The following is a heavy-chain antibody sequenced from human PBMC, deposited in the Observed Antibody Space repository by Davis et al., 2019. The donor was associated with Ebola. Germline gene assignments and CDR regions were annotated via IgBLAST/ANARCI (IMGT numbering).Heavy chain of an antibody. Sequence: ASVTVSCKASGSTFTNYYLHWVRQAPGQGLEWMGMINPNDGRTIYAQKFQGRVTVTRDTSTTTVYMDLSSLRSEDTALYYCTTPGGQDSGYDVFDIWGQGTMVTVSS. CDR1: GSTFTNYY. D-gene: IGHD5-12*01. J-gene: IGHJ3*02. CDR2: INPNDGRT. V-gene: IGHV1-46*03. CDR3: TTPGGQDSGYDVFDI.